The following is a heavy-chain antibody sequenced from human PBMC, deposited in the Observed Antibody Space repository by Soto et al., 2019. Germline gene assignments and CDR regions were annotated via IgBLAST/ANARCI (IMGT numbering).Heavy chain of an antibody. CDR2: ISGSGGRS. CDR3: AKAYFVWSSEQPYYFDY. CDR1: GFTFSNYA. Sequence: EVQLLDSGGGLVQPGGSLRLSCAASGFTFSNYAMTWVRQGPGKGLEWVSGISGSGGRSYYADSVKGRFTISRDNSKSTLYLQMNMLRAEDTAVYYCAKAYFVWSSEQPYYFDYWGQGPLVTVSS. D-gene: IGHD3-16*01. V-gene: IGHV3-23*01. J-gene: IGHJ4*02.